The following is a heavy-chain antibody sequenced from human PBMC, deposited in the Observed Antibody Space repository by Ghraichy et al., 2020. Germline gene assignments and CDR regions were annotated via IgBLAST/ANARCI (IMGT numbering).Heavy chain of an antibody. D-gene: IGHD5-24*01. Sequence: GGSLRLSCAASGFTFDDYAMHWVRQAPGKGLEWVSGISWNSGSIGYADSVKGRFTISRDNAKNSLYLQMNSLRAEDTALYYCAKDIGWLPNYFDYWGQGTLVTVSS. V-gene: IGHV3-9*01. CDR3: AKDIGWLPNYFDY. CDR1: GFTFDDYA. CDR2: ISWNSGSI. J-gene: IGHJ4*02.